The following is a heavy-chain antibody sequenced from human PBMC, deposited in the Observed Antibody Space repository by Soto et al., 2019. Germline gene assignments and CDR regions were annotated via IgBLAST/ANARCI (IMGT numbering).Heavy chain of an antibody. V-gene: IGHV1-69*13. CDR1: GGTFSSYA. CDR2: IIPIFGTA. CDR3: ARGARYYDFWSGYPYYFDY. Sequence: ASVKVSCKASGGTFSSYAISWVRQAPGQGLEWMGGIIPIFGTANYAQKFQGRVTITADESTSTAYMELSSLRSEDTAVYYCARGARYYDFWSGYPYYFDYWGQGTLVTVSS. D-gene: IGHD3-3*01. J-gene: IGHJ4*02.